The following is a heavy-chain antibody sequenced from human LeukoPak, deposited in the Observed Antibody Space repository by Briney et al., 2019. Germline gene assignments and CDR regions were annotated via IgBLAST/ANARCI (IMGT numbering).Heavy chain of an antibody. CDR3: ARAYYYDSSGYYTNRRYYFDY. CDR2: IYYSGST. J-gene: IGHJ4*02. D-gene: IGHD3-22*01. CDR1: GGSISSYY. Sequence: SETLSLTCTVSGGSISSYYWSWIRQPPGKGLEWIGYIYYSGSTNYNPSLKSRVTISVDRSKNQFSLKLSSVTAADTAVYYCARAYYYDSSGYYTNRRYYFDYWGQGTLVTVSS. V-gene: IGHV4-59*12.